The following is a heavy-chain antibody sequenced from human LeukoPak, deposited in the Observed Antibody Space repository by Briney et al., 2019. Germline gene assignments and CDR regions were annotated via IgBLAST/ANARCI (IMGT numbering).Heavy chain of an antibody. Sequence: KSSETLSLTCAVSGGSINSHYWGWIRQPPGKGLQWIGDIYYTGKNNYNPSLKSRVTISLDTSKDHLSLNLTSVLAADTAIYYCVRRDTGWNYFDYWGRGILVTVSS. CDR2: IYYTGKN. CDR1: GGSINSHY. D-gene: IGHD6-19*01. J-gene: IGHJ4*02. V-gene: IGHV4-59*08. CDR3: VRRDTGWNYFDY.